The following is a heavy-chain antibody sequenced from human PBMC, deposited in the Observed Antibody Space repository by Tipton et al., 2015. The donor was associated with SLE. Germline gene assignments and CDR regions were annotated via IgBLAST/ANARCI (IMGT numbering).Heavy chain of an antibody. J-gene: IGHJ4*02. D-gene: IGHD3-9*01. V-gene: IGHV4-39*07. Sequence: GLVKPSETLSLTCTVSGGSISSSRYYWGWIRQPPGKGLEWIGSIYHSGSTYYNPSLKSRVTISVDTSKNQFSLKLSSVTAADTAVYYCTRGPGSRPLDYDILTGLDYWGQGTLVTVSS. CDR2: IYHSGST. CDR1: GGSISSSRYY. CDR3: TRGPGSRPLDYDILTGLDY.